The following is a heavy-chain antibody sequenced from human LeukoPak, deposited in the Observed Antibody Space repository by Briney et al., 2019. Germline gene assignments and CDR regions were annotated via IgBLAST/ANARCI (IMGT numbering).Heavy chain of an antibody. J-gene: IGHJ5*02. CDR2: INTNSGGT. V-gene: IGHV1-2*02. D-gene: IGHD3-22*01. Sequence: ASVKVSCKTSGYTFTNYGISWVRQAPGLGLEWMGWINTNSGGTNCAQKFQGRVTMTRDTSISTAYMELSRLRSDDTAVYYCARTYYDSSGYYFKYIWFDPWGQGTLVTASS. CDR3: ARTYYDSSGYYFKYIWFDP. CDR1: GYTFTNYG.